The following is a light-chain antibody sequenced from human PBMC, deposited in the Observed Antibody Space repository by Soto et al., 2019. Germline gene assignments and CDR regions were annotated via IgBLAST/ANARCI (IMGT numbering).Light chain of an antibody. CDR1: QSISNN. V-gene: IGKV3-15*01. CDR3: QQVSGYPLS. J-gene: IGKJ4*01. Sequence: EIVMTQSPATLSVSPGEGATLSCRASQSISNNLAWYQQTPGQAPRLLIYAASTRATGIPARFSGSGSGTEFTLTISSLQSEDFATYYCQQVSGYPLSFGGGTKVDIK. CDR2: AAS.